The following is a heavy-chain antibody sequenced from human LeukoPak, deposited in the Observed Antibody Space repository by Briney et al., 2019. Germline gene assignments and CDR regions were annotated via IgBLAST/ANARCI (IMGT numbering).Heavy chain of an antibody. CDR2: IYPVDSDT. CDR1: GSSFTNYW. CDR3: ARLQSSSSRYYYYYGMDV. D-gene: IGHD6-6*01. J-gene: IGHJ6*02. Sequence: GASLKISCKGSGSSFTNYWIARVRQMPGKGLEWMGIIYPVDSDTRYSPSFQGQVTISADKSISTAYLQWSSLKASDTAMYYCARLQSSSSRYYYYYGMDVWGQGTTVTVSS. V-gene: IGHV5-51*01.